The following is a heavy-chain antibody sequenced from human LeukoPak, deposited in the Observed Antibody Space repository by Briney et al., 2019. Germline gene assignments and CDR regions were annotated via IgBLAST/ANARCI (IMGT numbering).Heavy chain of an antibody. J-gene: IGHJ4*02. Sequence: PGGSLRLSCAASGFSFDGYAMHWVRQAPGKGLEWVSGISWNSHGIGYADSMRGRFTISRDNAKNSLYLQMNSLRAEDTAVYYCVRDNPRCCGVIPANIDDYWGQGTLVTVSS. CDR2: ISWNSHGI. CDR1: GFSFDGYA. CDR3: VRDNPRCCGVIPANIDDY. V-gene: IGHV3-9*01. D-gene: IGHD2-21*01.